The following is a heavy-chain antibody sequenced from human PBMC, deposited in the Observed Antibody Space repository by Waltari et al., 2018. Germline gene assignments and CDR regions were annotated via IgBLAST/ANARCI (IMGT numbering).Heavy chain of an antibody. Sequence: EVQLVESGGVVVQPGGSLRLSCAASGFTFDDYTMHWVRQAPGKGLEWVSLISWDGGSTYYADSVKGRFTISRDNSKNSLYLQMNSLRTEDTALYYCAKLGESPRVRSSPRLSIAVAGTIDYWCQGTLVTVSS. V-gene: IGHV3-43*01. CDR1: GFTFDDYT. CDR2: ISWDGGST. D-gene: IGHD6-19*01. CDR3: AKLGESPRVRSSPRLSIAVAGTIDY. J-gene: IGHJ4*02.